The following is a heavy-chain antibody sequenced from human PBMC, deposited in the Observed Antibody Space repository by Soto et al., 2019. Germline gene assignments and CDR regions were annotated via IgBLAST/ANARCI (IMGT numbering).Heavy chain of an antibody. CDR1: GGTFSSYT. V-gene: IGHV1-69*02. J-gene: IGHJ6*03. CDR3: ARGGYSGYYSFAVYHYYLAV. D-gene: IGHD5-12*01. CDR2: IIPILGIA. Sequence: SVKVSCKASGGTFSSYTISWVRQAPGQGLEWMGRIIPILGIANYAQKFQGRVTITADKSTSTAYMELSSLRSEDTAVYYCARGGYSGYYSFAVYHYYLAVWGKGTTDTVS.